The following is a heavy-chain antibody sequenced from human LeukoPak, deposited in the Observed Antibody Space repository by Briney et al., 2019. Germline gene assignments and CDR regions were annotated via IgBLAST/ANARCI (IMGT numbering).Heavy chain of an antibody. J-gene: IGHJ3*02. CDR2: IHHSDGT. Sequence: SETLSLTCVVSGDSIGSGYWWSWVRQPPGKGLEWIGEIHHSDGTNYNPSLKSRVTISVDTSKNQFSLKLSSVTAADTAVYYCAKDHGLRYYDSPNRPGGAFDIWGQGTMVTVSS. CDR1: GDSIGSGYW. V-gene: IGHV4-4*02. D-gene: IGHD3-22*01. CDR3: AKDHGLRYYDSPNRPGGAFDI.